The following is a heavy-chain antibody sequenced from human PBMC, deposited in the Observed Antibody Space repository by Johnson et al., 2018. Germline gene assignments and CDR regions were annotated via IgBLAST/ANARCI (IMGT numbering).Heavy chain of an antibody. D-gene: IGHD3-16*02. CDR2: ISYDGSNK. V-gene: IGHV3-30-3*01. J-gene: IGHJ6*02. Sequence: QVQLVESGGGVVQPGRSLRLSCAASGFTFSSYAMHWVRQAPGKGLEWVAVISYDGSNKYYAESVKGRFTIYRDNSKNTLYLQMNSLRAEDTAVYYCSRAGSYLAVGPYYGMDVWGQGTTVTVSS. CDR3: SRAGSYLAVGPYYGMDV. CDR1: GFTFSSYA.